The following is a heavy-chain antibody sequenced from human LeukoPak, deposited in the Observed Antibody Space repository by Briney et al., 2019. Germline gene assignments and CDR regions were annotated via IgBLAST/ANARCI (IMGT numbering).Heavy chain of an antibody. CDR2: ISSSSSYI. CDR3: AGSSWYGYFDY. D-gene: IGHD6-13*01. J-gene: IGHJ4*02. V-gene: IGHV3-21*01. CDR1: GFTFSSYS. Sequence: GSLRLSCAASGFTFSSYSMNWVRQAPGKGLEWVSSISSSSSYIYYADSVKGRFTISRDNAKNSLYLQMNSLRAEDTAVYYCAGSSWYGYFDYWGQGTLVTVSS.